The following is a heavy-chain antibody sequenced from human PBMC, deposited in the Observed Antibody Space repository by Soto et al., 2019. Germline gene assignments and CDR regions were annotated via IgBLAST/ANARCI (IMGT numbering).Heavy chain of an antibody. CDR1: GFSLSTSGVG. J-gene: IGHJ5*02. D-gene: IGHD2-8*01. CDR2: IYWDDDK. Sequence: SGPTLVNPTQTLTLTCTFSGFSLSTSGVGVGWIRQPPGKALEWLALIYWDDDKRYSPSLKSRLTITKDTSKNQVVLTMTNVDPVDTATYYCAHAQMVYVRENWFDPWGQGTLVTVSS. CDR3: AHAQMVYVRENWFDP. V-gene: IGHV2-5*02.